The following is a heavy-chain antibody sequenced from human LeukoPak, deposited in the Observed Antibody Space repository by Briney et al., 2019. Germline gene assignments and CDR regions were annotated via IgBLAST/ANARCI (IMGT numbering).Heavy chain of an antibody. CDR3: ALSPGYCSGGSCPSYFDY. J-gene: IGHJ4*02. CDR1: GGSISSSSYY. Sequence: SETLSLTCTVSGGSISSSSYYWGWIRQPPGKGLEWTGSIYYSGSTYYNPSLKSRVTISVDTSKNQFSLKLSSVTAADTAVYYCALSPGYCSGGSCPSYFDYWGQGTLVTVSS. V-gene: IGHV4-39*01. CDR2: IYYSGST. D-gene: IGHD2-15*01.